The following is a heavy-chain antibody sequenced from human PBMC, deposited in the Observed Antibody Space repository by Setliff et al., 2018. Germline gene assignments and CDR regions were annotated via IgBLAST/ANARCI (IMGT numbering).Heavy chain of an antibody. CDR2: ISPYSGKT. Sequence: ASVKVSCKTSGYIFNDYGIAWVRQAPGQGLEWMAWISPYSGKTYNSPSLHGRLTLTTYTSTATAHMELRNLAFNDTAVYYCSRLVRFCTRTSCQRLSGGEFWGQGTLFTVSS. D-gene: IGHD2-8*01. CDR3: SRLVRFCTRTSCQRLSGGEF. V-gene: IGHV1-18*01. J-gene: IGHJ4*02. CDR1: GYIFNDYG.